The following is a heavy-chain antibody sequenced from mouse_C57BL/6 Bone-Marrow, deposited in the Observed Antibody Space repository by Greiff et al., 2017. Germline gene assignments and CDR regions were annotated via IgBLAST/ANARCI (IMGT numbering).Heavy chain of an antibody. CDR1: GYSITSGYY. CDR2: ISYDGSN. CDR3: ARGFAY. J-gene: IGHJ3*01. Sequence: EVKLMESGPGLVKPSQSLSLTCSVTGYSITSGYYWNWIRQFPGNKLEWMGYISYDGSNNYNPSLKNRISITRDTSKNQFFLKLNSVTTEDTATYCCARGFAYWGQGTLVTVSA. V-gene: IGHV3-6*01.